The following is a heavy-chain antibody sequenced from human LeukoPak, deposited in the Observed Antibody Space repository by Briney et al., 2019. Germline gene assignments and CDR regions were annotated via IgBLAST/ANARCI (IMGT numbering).Heavy chain of an antibody. CDR2: INHSGST. D-gene: IGHD6-6*01. V-gene: IGHV4-34*01. CDR1: GFTFSSYA. CDR3: ASSSIAARPFDY. Sequence: PGGSLRLSCAASGFTFSSYAMSWIRQPPGKGLEWIGEINHSGSTNYNPSLKSRVTISVDTSKNQFSLKLSSVTAADTAVYYCASSSIAARPFDYWGQGTLVTVSS. J-gene: IGHJ4*02.